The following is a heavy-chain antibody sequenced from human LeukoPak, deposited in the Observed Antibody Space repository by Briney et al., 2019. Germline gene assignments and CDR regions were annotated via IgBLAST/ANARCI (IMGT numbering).Heavy chain of an antibody. Sequence: ASGKVSFTSSGYTFTIYGISWVRQGPGQGLELMGWLTTYNDNTNYVQKLQGRVTMTTDTSTSTAYVELRSLRSDDTAVYYFARALLWFGEPSHIDYWGQGTLVTASA. V-gene: IGHV1-18*01. CDR3: ARALLWFGEPSHIDY. CDR2: LTTYNDNT. CDR1: GYTFTIYG. J-gene: IGHJ4*02. D-gene: IGHD3-10*01.